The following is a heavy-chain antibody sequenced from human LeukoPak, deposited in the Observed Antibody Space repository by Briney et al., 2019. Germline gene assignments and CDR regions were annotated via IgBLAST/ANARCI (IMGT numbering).Heavy chain of an antibody. Sequence: SGTLSLTCAVSGISISGLNWWSWVRQAPGKGLEWIGEGYHSGATNYNPSLESRVAISVDKSSNRFYLTLYSVTAADTAIYYCAKDQGRSNHGLPVAFDVWGQGAMVTVSS. D-gene: IGHD1-14*01. CDR1: GISISGLNW. V-gene: IGHV4-4*02. CDR3: AKDQGRSNHGLPVAFDV. J-gene: IGHJ3*01. CDR2: GYHSGAT.